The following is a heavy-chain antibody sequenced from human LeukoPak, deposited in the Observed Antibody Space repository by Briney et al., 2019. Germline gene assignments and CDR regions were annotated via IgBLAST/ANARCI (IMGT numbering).Heavy chain of an antibody. CDR3: ARGLDYGGNSVSRY. D-gene: IGHD4-23*01. Sequence: GGSLRLSCAASGFTFSSYGMHWVRQAPGKGLEWVAVIWYDGSNKYYADSVKGRFTISRDNSKNTLYLQMNSLRAEDTAVYYCARGLDYGGNSVSRYWGQGTLVTVSS. CDR1: GFTFSSYG. J-gene: IGHJ4*02. CDR2: IWYDGSNK. V-gene: IGHV3-33*01.